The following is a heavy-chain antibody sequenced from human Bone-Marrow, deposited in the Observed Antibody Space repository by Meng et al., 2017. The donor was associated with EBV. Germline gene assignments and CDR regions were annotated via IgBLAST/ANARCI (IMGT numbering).Heavy chain of an antibody. CDR1: GGSFIGYF. CDR3: AGGRYRFRWFDP. V-gene: IGHV4-34*01. Sequence: QVHLQQWGAGLLKPSEXLSLTGAVYGGSFIGYFWSWFRQPPGKGLEWIGEINHSGSTNYNPSLKSRVTISVDTSRNQFSLNLSSVTAADTAVYYCAGGRYRFRWFDPWGQGTLVTVSS. D-gene: IGHD4-11*01. CDR2: INHSGST. J-gene: IGHJ5*02.